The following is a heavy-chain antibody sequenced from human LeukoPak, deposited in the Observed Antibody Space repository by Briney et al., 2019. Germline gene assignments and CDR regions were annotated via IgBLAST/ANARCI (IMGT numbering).Heavy chain of an antibody. CDR2: INPNSGGT. CDR3: ARAAAAPRGTSENWFDH. CDR1: GYTFTVYY. J-gene: IGHJ5*02. D-gene: IGHD6-13*01. Sequence: GASVKVSFKASGYTFTVYYMHWVRQAPGQGLEWMGWINPNSGGTNYAQKFQGRVTMTRDTSISTAYMELSRLRSDDTAVYYCARAAAAPRGTSENWFDHWGQGTLVTVSS. V-gene: IGHV1-2*02.